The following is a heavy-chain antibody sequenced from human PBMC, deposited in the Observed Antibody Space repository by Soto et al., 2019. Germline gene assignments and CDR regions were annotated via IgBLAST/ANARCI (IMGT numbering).Heavy chain of an antibody. D-gene: IGHD2-8*02. CDR3: ARLPLV. V-gene: IGHV3-30-3*01. Sequence: QVHLLESGGDLVQPGRSLRLSCAASGFTFSSYPMHWVRQAPGKGLEWVAFISYNTNNKQYADSVRGRFTISRDNGKKTVYLQMSSLRPEDTAVYYCARLPLVWGQGTLVTVSS. J-gene: IGHJ4*02. CDR1: GFTFSSYP. CDR2: ISYNTNNK.